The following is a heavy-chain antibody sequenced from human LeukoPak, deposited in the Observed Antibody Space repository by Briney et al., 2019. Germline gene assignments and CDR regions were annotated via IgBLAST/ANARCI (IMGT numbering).Heavy chain of an antibody. V-gene: IGHV3-7*03. Sequence: PGGSLRLSCAASGFTFSSHWMTWVRQAPGKGLEWVANIKEDGTRKNYMDSVKGRFTISRDNAKNSLYLQMNSLRAEDTAVYYCARGQYHYDSSGYYQFDYWGQGTLVTVSS. CDR2: IKEDGTRK. CDR3: ARGQYHYDSSGYYQFDY. J-gene: IGHJ4*02. D-gene: IGHD3-22*01. CDR1: GFTFSSHW.